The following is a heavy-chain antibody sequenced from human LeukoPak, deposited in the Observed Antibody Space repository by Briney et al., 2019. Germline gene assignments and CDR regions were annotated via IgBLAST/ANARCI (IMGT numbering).Heavy chain of an antibody. Sequence: SVNVSCKASGGTFSSYAISWVRQAPGQGLEWMGRIIPILGIANYAQKFQGRVTITADKSTSTAYMELSSLRSEDTAVYYCARDISVDIVATKDYWGQGTLVTVSS. V-gene: IGHV1-69*04. CDR2: IIPILGIA. CDR3: ARDISVDIVATKDY. J-gene: IGHJ4*02. D-gene: IGHD5-12*01. CDR1: GGTFSSYA.